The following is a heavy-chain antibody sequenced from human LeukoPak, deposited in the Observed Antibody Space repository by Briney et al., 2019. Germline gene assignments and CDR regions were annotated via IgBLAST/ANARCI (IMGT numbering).Heavy chain of an antibody. CDR2: IVHIFGTA. CDR1: GGTLSSYA. V-gene: IGHV1-69*05. D-gene: IGHD3-10*01. CDR3: ARGGSPGGYYYYYMDV. J-gene: IGHJ6*03. Sequence: GASVKLSCKAAGGTLSSYAISWVRQAPGQGLEWMGGIVHIFGTANYEQKLQGRVTITTYESTSTAYMELSILSSEDTAVYYCARGGSPGGYYYYYMDVWGKGTTVTVSS.